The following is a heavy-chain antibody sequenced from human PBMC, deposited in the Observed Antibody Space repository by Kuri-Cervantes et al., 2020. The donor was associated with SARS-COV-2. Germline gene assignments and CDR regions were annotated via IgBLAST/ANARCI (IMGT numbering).Heavy chain of an antibody. CDR2: INPDGSYT. CDR3: ARDKYDFWSGSDY. CDR1: GFTFSGHW. V-gene: IGHV3-74*01. D-gene: IGHD3-3*01. Sequence: GESLKISCAASGFTFSGHWIHWVRQAPGKGLVWVSRINPDGSYTNNADSVKGRFTLSRDNAKNMLFLQMNSLRAEDTAVYYCARDKYDFWSGSDYWGQGTRVTVSP. J-gene: IGHJ4*02.